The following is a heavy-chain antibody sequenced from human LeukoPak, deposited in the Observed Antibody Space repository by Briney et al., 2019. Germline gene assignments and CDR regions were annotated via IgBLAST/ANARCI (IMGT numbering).Heavy chain of an antibody. CDR2: INHSGST. J-gene: IGHJ4*02. CDR3: ARRGYSSGWYKRNFDY. CDR1: GGSFSGYY. V-gene: IGHV4-34*01. Sequence: SETLSLTCAVYGGSFSGYYWSWIRQPPGKGLEWIGEINHSGSTNYNPSLKSRVTISVDTSKDQFSLKLSSVTAADTAVYYCARRGYSSGWYKRNFDYWGQGTLVTVSS. D-gene: IGHD6-19*01.